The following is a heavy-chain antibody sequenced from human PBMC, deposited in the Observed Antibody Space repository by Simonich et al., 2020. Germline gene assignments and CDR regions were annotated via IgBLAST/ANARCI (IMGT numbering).Heavy chain of an antibody. CDR3: ARDQGGRAAAATDY. J-gene: IGHJ4*02. Sequence: QVQLVQSGAEVKKPGASVKVSCKASGYTFTSYGISWVRQAPGQGLEWMVWISDYKGNTNYAQKLKGRVTMTTDTSTSTAYMELRSLRSDDTAVYYCARDQGGRAAAATDYWGQGTLVTVSS. CDR2: ISDYKGNT. V-gene: IGHV1-18*01. CDR1: GYTFTSYG. D-gene: IGHD6-13*01.